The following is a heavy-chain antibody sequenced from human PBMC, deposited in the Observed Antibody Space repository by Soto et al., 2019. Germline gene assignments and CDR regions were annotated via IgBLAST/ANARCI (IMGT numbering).Heavy chain of an antibody. CDR3: ANRVGYSSGWYYFDY. CDR2: ISGSGGST. J-gene: IGHJ4*02. V-gene: IGHV3-23*01. Sequence: GGSLRLSCAASGFTFSSYAMSWVRQAPGKGLEWVSAISGSGGSTYYADSVKGRFTISRDNSKNTLYLQMNSLRAEDTAVYYCANRVGYSSGWYYFDYWGQGTLVTVSS. CDR1: GFTFSSYA. D-gene: IGHD6-19*01.